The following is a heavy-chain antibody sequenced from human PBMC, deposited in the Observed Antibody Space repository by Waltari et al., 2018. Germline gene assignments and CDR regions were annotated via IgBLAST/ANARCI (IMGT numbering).Heavy chain of an antibody. Sequence: QLQLQESGPGLVKPSETLSLTCTVSGGSISSSSYYWGWIRQPPGKGLEWIGSIYYSGGTAYSPSLKSRVTISVDTSKNQFSLKLSSVTAADTAVYYCARRVLYDSSGYYFDYWGQGTLVTVSS. J-gene: IGHJ4*02. D-gene: IGHD3-22*01. CDR2: IYYSGGT. CDR3: ARRVLYDSSGYYFDY. CDR1: GGSISSSSYY. V-gene: IGHV4-39*01.